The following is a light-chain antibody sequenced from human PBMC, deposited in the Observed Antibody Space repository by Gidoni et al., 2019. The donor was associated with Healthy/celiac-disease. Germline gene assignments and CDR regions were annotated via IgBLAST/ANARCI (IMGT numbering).Light chain of an antibody. CDR2: KAS. Sequence: DIQMTQSPSTLSASVGDRVTITCRASQSISSWLAWYQQKPGKAPKLLIYKASSLESGVPSRFSGSGSGTEFTLTISSLQPDYFATYYCQQYTSYPYTFXXXTKLEIK. V-gene: IGKV1-5*03. CDR3: QQYTSYPYT. CDR1: QSISSW. J-gene: IGKJ2*01.